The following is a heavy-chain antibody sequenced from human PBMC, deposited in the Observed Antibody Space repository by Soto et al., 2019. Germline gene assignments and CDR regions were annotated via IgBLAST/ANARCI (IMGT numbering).Heavy chain of an antibody. CDR2: IKQDGSEK. V-gene: IGHV3-7*01. CDR1: GFTFSSYW. J-gene: IGHJ4*02. D-gene: IGHD6-13*01. CDR3: AREYGSSSWYIDC. Sequence: GGSLRLSCAASGFTFSSYWMSWVRQAPGKGLEWVANIKQDGSEKYYVDSVKGRFTISRDNAKNSLYLQMNSLRAEDTAVYYCAREYGSSSWYIDCWGQGTLVTVSS.